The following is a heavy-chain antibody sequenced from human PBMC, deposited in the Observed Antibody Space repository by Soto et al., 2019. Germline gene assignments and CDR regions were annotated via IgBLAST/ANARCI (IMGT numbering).Heavy chain of an antibody. Sequence: SETLSLTCAVYGGSFSGYYWSWIRQPPGKGLEWIGEIYHSGSTYYNPSLKSRVTISVDTSKNQFSLKLSSVTAADTAVYYCARAGYDSSGYYPDAFDIWGQGTTVTVSS. CDR3: ARAGYDSSGYYPDAFDI. CDR2: IYHSGST. V-gene: IGHV4-34*01. J-gene: IGHJ3*02. CDR1: GGSFSGYY. D-gene: IGHD3-22*01.